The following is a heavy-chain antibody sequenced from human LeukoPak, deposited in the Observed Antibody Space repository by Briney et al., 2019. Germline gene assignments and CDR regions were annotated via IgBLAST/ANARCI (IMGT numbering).Heavy chain of an antibody. CDR2: IWSDGSDK. Sequence: PGGSLRLSCAASGFTFSNYGMHWVRQAPGKGLEWVAFIWSDGSDKNYADSVKGRFTISRDNSKNTLYLQMNSLRADDTAVYYCVKAFRAFDIWGQGTMVTVSS. CDR1: GFTFSNYG. V-gene: IGHV3-30*02. CDR3: VKAFRAFDI. J-gene: IGHJ3*02. D-gene: IGHD3-16*01.